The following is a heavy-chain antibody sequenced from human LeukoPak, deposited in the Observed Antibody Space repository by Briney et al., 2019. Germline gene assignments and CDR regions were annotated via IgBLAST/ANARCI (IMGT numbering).Heavy chain of an antibody. D-gene: IGHD2-2*02. CDR1: GGSISSYY. J-gene: IGHJ5*02. CDR3: ARGRIVVVPAAISWFDP. V-gene: IGHV4-59*01. Sequence: PSETLSLTCTVSGGSISSYYWSWIRQPPGKGLEWIGYIYYSGSTNYNPSLKSRVTISVDTSKNQFSLKLSSVTAADTAVYYCARGRIVVVPAAISWFDPWGQGTPVTVSS. CDR2: IYYSGST.